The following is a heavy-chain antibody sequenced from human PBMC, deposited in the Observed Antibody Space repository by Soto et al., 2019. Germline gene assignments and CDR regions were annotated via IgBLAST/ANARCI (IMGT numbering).Heavy chain of an antibody. CDR1: GGSIRSYC. V-gene: IGHV4-59*12. J-gene: IGHJ4*02. CDR2: ICNSGST. CDR3: GRVIRRLHRGDLSLGFFDQ. Sequence: SETLSLTCTVSGGSIRSYCWTWIRQPPGEGREWIGCICNSGSTNYNPTLKSRVSISVDTQMNQFSLQLSSVTVADTAVYYCGRVIRRLHRGDLSLGFFDQWGQGTLVTVSS. D-gene: IGHD3-16*02.